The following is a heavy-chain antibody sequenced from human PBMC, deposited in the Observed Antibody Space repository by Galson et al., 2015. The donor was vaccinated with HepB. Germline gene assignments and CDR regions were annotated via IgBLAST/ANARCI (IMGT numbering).Heavy chain of an antibody. V-gene: IGHV1-8*01. CDR2: MNPNSGNT. D-gene: IGHD6-13*01. CDR1: GYTFTSYD. J-gene: IGHJ5*02. Sequence: SVKVSCKASGYTFTSYDINWVRQATGQGLEWMGWMNPNSGNTGYAQKFQGRVTMTRNTSISTAYMELSSLRSEDTAVYYCARGLYTAAGVLDWFDPWGQGTLVTVSS. CDR3: ARGLYTAAGVLDWFDP.